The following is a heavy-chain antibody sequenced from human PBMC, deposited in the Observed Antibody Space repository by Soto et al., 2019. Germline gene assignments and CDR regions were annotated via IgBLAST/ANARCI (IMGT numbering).Heavy chain of an antibody. V-gene: IGHV4-4*02. J-gene: IGHJ4*02. CDR2: IYHSGST. Sequence: PSETLSLTCAVSXGSISSGGYSCSWVRQPPGKGLEWIGEIYHSGSTNYNPSLKSRVTISVDKSKNQFSLKLSSVTAADTAVYYCARCIAAAGPIDYWGQGTLVTVSS. D-gene: IGHD6-13*01. CDR3: ARCIAAAGPIDY. CDR1: XGSISSGGYS.